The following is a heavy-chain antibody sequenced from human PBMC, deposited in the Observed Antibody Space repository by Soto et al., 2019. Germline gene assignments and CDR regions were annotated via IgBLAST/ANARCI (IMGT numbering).Heavy chain of an antibody. CDR1: GGSISSYY. J-gene: IGHJ6*02. V-gene: IGHV4-59*01. Sequence: NPSETLSLTCTVSGGSISSYYWSWIRQPPGKGLEWIGYIYYSGSTNYNPSLKSRVTISVDTSKNQFSLKLSSVTAADTAVYYCARLPGIAVAGTYYGLDVWGQGTTVTVSS. CDR3: ARLPGIAVAGTYYGLDV. CDR2: IYYSGST. D-gene: IGHD6-19*01.